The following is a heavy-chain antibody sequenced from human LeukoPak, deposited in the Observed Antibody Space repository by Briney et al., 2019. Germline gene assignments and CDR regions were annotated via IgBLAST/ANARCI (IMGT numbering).Heavy chain of an antibody. V-gene: IGHV1-46*01. J-gene: IGHJ5*02. D-gene: IGHD3-10*01. CDR1: GYTFTSYY. Sequence: ASVKVSCKASGYTFTSYYMHWVRQAPGQGLEWMGIINPSGGSTSYAQKLQGRVTMTTDTSTSTAYMELRSLRSDDTAVYYCALMVRGVIMGNWFDPWGQGTLVTVSS. CDR2: INPSGGST. CDR3: ALMVRGVIMGNWFDP.